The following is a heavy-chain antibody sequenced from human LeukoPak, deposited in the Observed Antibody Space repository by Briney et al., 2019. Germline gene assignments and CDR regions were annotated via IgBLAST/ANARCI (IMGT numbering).Heavy chain of an antibody. J-gene: IGHJ4*02. D-gene: IGHD5-18*01. Sequence: PGGSLRLSCAASGFTFSSYAMHWVRQAPGKGLEWVAVISYDGSNKYFADSVEGRFTISRDNSKNTLYLQMNSLRAEDTAVYYCAIGPAMADFWGQGTLVTVSS. V-gene: IGHV3-30*04. CDR2: ISYDGSNK. CDR1: GFTFSSYA. CDR3: AIGPAMADF.